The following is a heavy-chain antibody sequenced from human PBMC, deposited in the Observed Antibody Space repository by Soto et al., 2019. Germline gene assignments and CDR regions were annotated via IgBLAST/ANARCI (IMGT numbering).Heavy chain of an antibody. CDR1: GYTFTSYA. J-gene: IGHJ3*02. Sequence: ASVKVSCKASGYTFTSYAMHWVRQAPGQRLEWMGWINAGNGNRKYSQKFQGRVTITRDTSASTAYMELSSLRSEDTAVYYCARDIDFDIWRQGTMVTVSS. V-gene: IGHV1-3*01. CDR2: INAGNGNR. CDR3: ARDIDFDI. D-gene: IGHD2-15*01.